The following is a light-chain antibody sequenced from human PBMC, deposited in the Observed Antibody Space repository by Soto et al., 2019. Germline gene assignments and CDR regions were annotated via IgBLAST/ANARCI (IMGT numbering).Light chain of an antibody. V-gene: IGLV2-14*01. CDR1: SRDIGNYNY. J-gene: IGLJ1*01. Sequence: QSVLTQHASVSGSAGQSITISCTGTSRDIGNYNYVSWYQHHPGKAPKLMIYKVTSRPSGVSDRFSGSKSGMTASLTISGLQPEDEADYFCASYRSANTLVVFGTGTKVTVL. CDR3: ASYRSANTLVV. CDR2: KVT.